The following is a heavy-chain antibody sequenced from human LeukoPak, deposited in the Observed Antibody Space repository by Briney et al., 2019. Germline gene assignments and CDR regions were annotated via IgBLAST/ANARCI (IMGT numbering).Heavy chain of an antibody. CDR2: IGSSGSTM. V-gene: IGHV3-48*03. CDR3: AREAVGDAFDI. J-gene: IGHJ3*02. D-gene: IGHD6-19*01. Sequence: GGALRLSCAVSGFTFSSYETEWVRQAPGKGLEWVSYIGSSGSTMYYEDSVKGRFTISRDNAKNSLFLQMNSLRAEDTAVYYCAREAVGDAFDIWGQGTMVTVSS. CDR1: GFTFSSYE.